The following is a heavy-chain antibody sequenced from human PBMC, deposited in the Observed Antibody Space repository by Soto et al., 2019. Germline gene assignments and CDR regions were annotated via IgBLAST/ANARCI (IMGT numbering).Heavy chain of an antibody. CDR3: ARDGMWTTGMVDY. J-gene: IGHJ4*02. CDR1: GYSITRGSS. V-gene: IGHV4-38-2*02. D-gene: IGHD4-4*01. Sequence: SETLSLTCAVSGYSITRGSSWGWIRQPPGKGLEWIGNIYHSGSTFYNPSLKSRITISVDTSKNQFSLRLSSVTAADTAVYYCARDGMWTTGMVDYWGQGTLVTVSS. CDR2: IYHSGST.